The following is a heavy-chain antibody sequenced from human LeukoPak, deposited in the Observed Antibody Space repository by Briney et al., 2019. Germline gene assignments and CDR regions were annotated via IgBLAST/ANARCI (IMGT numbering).Heavy chain of an antibody. J-gene: IGHJ6*04. V-gene: IGHV4-39*07. CDR1: GGSISSRTYY. D-gene: IGHD3-10*01. Sequence: KPSETLSLTCSVSGGSISSRTYYWGWIRQPPGKGLEWIGSIYYSGGTYYNPSLKSRVTISVDTSKNQFSLKLSSVTAADTAVYYCASRQSASPRIYYYGSGSMDVWGKGTTVTISS. CDR2: IYYSGGT. CDR3: ASRQSASPRIYYYGSGSMDV.